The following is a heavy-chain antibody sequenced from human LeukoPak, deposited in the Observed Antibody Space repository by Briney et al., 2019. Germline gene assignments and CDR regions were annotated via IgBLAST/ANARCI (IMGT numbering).Heavy chain of an antibody. CDR1: GYTFTSYG. D-gene: IGHD1-7*01. Sequence: ASVKVSCTASGYTFTSYGISWVRQAPGQGLEWMGWISAYNGNTNYAQKLHGRVTMTTDTSTRKAYMELRSLRSDDTAVYYCARDAVRYNWNYDWFDPWGQGTLVTVSS. V-gene: IGHV1-18*01. CDR2: ISAYNGNT. J-gene: IGHJ5*02. CDR3: ARDAVRYNWNYDWFDP.